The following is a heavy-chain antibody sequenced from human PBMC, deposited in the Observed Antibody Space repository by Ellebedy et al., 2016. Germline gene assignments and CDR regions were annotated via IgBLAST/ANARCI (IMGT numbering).Heavy chain of an antibody. CDR2: IYHNGRT. D-gene: IGHD1-7*01. CDR3: ARHPKLELLDY. J-gene: IGHJ4*02. Sequence: SETLSLTCTVSGYSISSAYYWGWVRQPPGKGLEWIGTIYHNGRTYYNPSLKSRVTILLDAAKNQFSLKLSSVIAADTAVYYCARHPKLELLDYWGQGTPVTVSS. V-gene: IGHV4-38-2*02. CDR1: GYSISSAYY.